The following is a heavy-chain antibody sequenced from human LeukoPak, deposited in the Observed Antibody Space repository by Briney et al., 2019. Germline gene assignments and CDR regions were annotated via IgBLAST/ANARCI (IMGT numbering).Heavy chain of an antibody. J-gene: IGHJ4*02. CDR1: GFLLSDYW. Sequence: GGSLRLSCAASGFLLSDYWMSWVRQGPGEGLEWVAKINQGGREKYFVDSVKGRFTISRDNAQNSLGLQMNSLRVEDTAIYYCARLVVPPGNRGWYYEHWGQGTLVTVSS. V-gene: IGHV3-7*03. CDR2: INQGGREK. CDR3: ARLVVPPGNRGWYYEH. D-gene: IGHD2-2*01.